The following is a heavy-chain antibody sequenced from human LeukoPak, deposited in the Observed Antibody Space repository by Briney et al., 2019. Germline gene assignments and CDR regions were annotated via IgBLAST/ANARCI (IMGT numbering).Heavy chain of an antibody. CDR1: GGSISSNNFY. V-gene: IGHV4-39*01. D-gene: IGHD2-15*01. J-gene: IGHJ4*02. CDR3: ARGLSAIVY. CDR2: IYSGGST. Sequence: SETLSLACTVSGGSISSNNFYGGLIRQPPGKGLEWIGSIYSGGSTFYNPSLKSRVTLSVDTSKNQFSLKLSSVTAADTAVYYCARGLSAIVYWGQGTLVTVSS.